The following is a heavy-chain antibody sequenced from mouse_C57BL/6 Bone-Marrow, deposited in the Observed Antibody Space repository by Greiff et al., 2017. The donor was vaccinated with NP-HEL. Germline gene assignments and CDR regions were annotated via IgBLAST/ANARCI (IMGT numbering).Heavy chain of an antibody. CDR2: IYPGSGST. J-gene: IGHJ2*01. CDR3: ASGSPTVVAPFDY. V-gene: IGHV1-55*01. Sequence: VQLQQPGAELVKPGASVKMSCKASGYTFTSYWITWVKQRPGQGLEWIGDIYPGSGSTNYNEKFKSKATLTVDTSSSTAYMQLSSLTSEDSAVYYCASGSPTVVAPFDYWGQGTTLTVSS. CDR1: GYTFTSYW. D-gene: IGHD1-1*01.